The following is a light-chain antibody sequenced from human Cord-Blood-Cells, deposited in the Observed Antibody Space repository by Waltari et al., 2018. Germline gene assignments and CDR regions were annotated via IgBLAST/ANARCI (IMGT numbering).Light chain of an antibody. CDR1: QSVSSY. V-gene: IGKV3-11*01. J-gene: IGKJ2*01. CDR2: DAS. Sequence: EIVLTQSPATLSLSPGESATLSCRASQSVSSYLAWYQQKPGQAPRLLIYDASNRATGIPARFSGSGSGTDFTLTISSLEPEDFAVYYCQKRSNWPPVYTFGQGTKLEIK. CDR3: QKRSNWPPVYT.